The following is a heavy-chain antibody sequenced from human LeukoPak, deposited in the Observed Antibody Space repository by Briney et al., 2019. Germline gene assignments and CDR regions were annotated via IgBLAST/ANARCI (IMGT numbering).Heavy chain of an antibody. D-gene: IGHD5-12*01. V-gene: IGHV4-4*02. J-gene: IGHJ6*02. Sequence: SETLSLTCTVSGGSISSSNWWSWVRQPPGKGLEWIGEIYHSGSTNYNPSLKSRVTISVDKSKNQFSLKLSSVTAADTAVYYCARESYSGYDRYYYGMDVWGQGTTVTVSS. CDR3: ARESYSGYDRYYYGMDV. CDR2: IYHSGST. CDR1: GGSISSSNW.